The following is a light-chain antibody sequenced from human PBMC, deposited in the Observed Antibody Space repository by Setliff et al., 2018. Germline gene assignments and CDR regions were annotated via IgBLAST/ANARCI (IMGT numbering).Light chain of an antibody. CDR3: CSFATGGTYV. V-gene: IGLV2-23*01. J-gene: IGLJ1*01. CDR2: EAT. Sequence: QSVLAQPASVAASPGQSITISCTGHTYDVGAYNLVSWYQQYPDKAPKVIIYEATKRPSGVSNRFSASKSGNTASLTISGLQPEDEADYYCCSFATGGTYVFGPGTKVTVL. CDR1: TYDVGAYNL.